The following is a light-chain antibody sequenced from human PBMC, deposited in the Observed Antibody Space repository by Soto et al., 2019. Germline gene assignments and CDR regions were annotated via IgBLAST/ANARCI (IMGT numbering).Light chain of an antibody. J-gene: IGLJ1*01. CDR2: EVS. V-gene: IGLV2-8*01. CDR3: SSYAGSNHLF. CDR1: NSDIGAYNY. Sequence: QSVLTQPPSSAGSPGQSVTIACTGTNSDIGAYNYVSWYQQHPGKAPKLMIYEVSRRPSGVPDRFSGSKSGNTASLTVSGLQAEDEAAYYCSSYAGSNHLFFANGTKVTAL.